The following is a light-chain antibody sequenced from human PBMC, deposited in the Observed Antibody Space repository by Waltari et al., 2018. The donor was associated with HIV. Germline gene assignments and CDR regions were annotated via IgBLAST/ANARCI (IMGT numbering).Light chain of an antibody. CDR1: SSNIGKNA. J-gene: IGLJ3*02. CDR3: AAWDDTLNGWV. Sequence: QSVLTQPPSVSAAPRQRVSISCSGSSSNIGKNAVNWYQQIPGTAPRLLIYYDDLVPSGVVDRFSGSKSGTSASLSISGLQSEDEADYYCAAWDDTLNGWVFGGGTKLTVL. V-gene: IGLV1-36*01. CDR2: YDD.